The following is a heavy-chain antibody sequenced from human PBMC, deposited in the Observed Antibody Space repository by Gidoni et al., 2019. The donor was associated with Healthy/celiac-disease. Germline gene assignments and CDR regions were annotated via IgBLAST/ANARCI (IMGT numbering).Heavy chain of an antibody. CDR3: ARGQTYDSSGYYYGYVQH. J-gene: IGHJ1*01. CDR1: GGTFCSPA. V-gene: IGHV1-69*12. CDR2: IIPICGTA. D-gene: IGHD3-22*01. Sequence: QVQLVQSGAEVKMPWSSVKVSRKASGGTFCSPAVSWVRQAPGQGREWWGGIIPICGTANYAQKFQGRVTITAEESMSTAYMELSSLRSEDTAVYYCARGQTYDSSGYYYGYVQHWGQGTLVTVSS.